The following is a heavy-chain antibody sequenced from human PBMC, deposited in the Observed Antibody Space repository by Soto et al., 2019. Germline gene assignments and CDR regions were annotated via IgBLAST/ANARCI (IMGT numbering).Heavy chain of an antibody. V-gene: IGHV4-59*01. D-gene: IGHD1-26*01. CDR2: IFYSGST. CDR3: ARDGKVSGSATHWFDP. J-gene: IGHJ5*02. Sequence: SETLSLTCSVSGGTLSNYYLSWIRPPTGKGLEWIGCIFYSGSTNYSPSLRSRVTISVDTSKNQFSLELSSVTAADTAVYYCARDGKVSGSATHWFDPWGQGTLVTVPQ. CDR1: GGTLSNYY.